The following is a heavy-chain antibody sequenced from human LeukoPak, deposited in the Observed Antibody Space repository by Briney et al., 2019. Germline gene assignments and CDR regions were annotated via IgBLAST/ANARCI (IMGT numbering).Heavy chain of an antibody. CDR2: ISSSGSVI. V-gene: IGHV3-11*01. D-gene: IGHD4-17*01. CDR3: AGEGSYGDYKN. J-gene: IGHJ4*02. Sequence: GGSLRLSCVASGFTLSDHYVTWIRQAPGEGLEWVSYISSSGSVIYYVDSVKGRFTISRDNAKNSLFLQMNSLRADDTAVYYCAGEGSYGDYKNWGQGTLVTVSS. CDR1: GFTLSDHY.